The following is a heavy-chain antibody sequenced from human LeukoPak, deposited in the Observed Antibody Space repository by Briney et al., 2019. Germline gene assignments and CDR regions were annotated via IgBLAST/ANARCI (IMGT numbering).Heavy chain of an antibody. CDR3: ARGIDY. D-gene: IGHD2-15*01. CDR1: GFTFSNAW. V-gene: IGHV3-53*01. J-gene: IGHJ4*02. CDR2: IYSEGDT. Sequence: PGGSLRLSCTASGFTFSNAWMSWVRQAPGKGLEWVSVIYSEGDTYYADSVRGRFTISRDNSKNTLYLQMNTLRAEDTALYYCARGIDYWGQGTLVTVSS.